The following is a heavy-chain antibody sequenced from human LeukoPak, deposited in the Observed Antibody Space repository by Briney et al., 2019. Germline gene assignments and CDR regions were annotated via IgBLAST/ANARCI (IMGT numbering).Heavy chain of an antibody. CDR1: GFSFSNYW. D-gene: IGHD2-15*01. Sequence: PGGSLRLSCSASGFSFSNYWMTWVRQAPGKGLEWVANVKQDGSEKYYVASVKGRFTISRDNAKNSLYLQMNSLRAEDTAVYYCAKVMPPGRIRFYSYYMDVWGKGTTVTVS. V-gene: IGHV3-7*01. CDR2: VKQDGSEK. J-gene: IGHJ6*03. CDR3: AKVMPPGRIRFYSYYMDV.